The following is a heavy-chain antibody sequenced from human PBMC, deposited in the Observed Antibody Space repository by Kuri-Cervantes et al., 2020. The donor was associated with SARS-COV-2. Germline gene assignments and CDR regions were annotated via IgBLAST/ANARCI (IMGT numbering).Heavy chain of an antibody. CDR2: IKQDGSEK. CDR3: ARGDDYGGNYPDY. J-gene: IGHJ4*02. V-gene: IGHV3-7*01. Sequence: GESLKISCAASGFTFSSYWMSWVRQAPGKGLEWVASIKQDGSEKYYVDSVKGRFTISRDNAKNSLYLQMNSLRAEDTAVYYCARGDDYGGNYPDYWGQGTLVTVSS. D-gene: IGHD4-23*01. CDR1: GFTFSSYW.